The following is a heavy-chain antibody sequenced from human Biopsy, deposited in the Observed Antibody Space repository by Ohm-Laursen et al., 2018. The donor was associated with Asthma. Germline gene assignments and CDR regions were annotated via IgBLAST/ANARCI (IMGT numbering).Heavy chain of an antibody. Sequence: TLSLTCRVSGGYTGSSDHHWSWIRQHPGKGLEWIGYIYYSGSTYYNPSLKSRVTISVDTSKNQFSLKLSSVTAADTAVYYCARGPPVDREDWGQGTLVTVSS. V-gene: IGHV4-31*03. D-gene: IGHD5-24*01. CDR1: GGYTGSSDHH. CDR2: IYYSGST. CDR3: ARGPPVDRED. J-gene: IGHJ4*02.